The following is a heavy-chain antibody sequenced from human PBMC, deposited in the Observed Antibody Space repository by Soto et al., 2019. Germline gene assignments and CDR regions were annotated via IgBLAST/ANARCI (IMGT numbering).Heavy chain of an antibody. J-gene: IGHJ5*02. CDR1: GGSISSGGYS. CDR2: IYHSGST. V-gene: IGHV4-30-2*01. Sequence: SETLSLTCAVSGGSISSGGYSWSWIRQPPGKGLEWIGYIYHSGSTYYNPSLKSRVTISVDTSKNQFSLKLSSVTAADTAVYYCARGAHWFDPWGQGTLVTVSS. CDR3: ARGAHWFDP.